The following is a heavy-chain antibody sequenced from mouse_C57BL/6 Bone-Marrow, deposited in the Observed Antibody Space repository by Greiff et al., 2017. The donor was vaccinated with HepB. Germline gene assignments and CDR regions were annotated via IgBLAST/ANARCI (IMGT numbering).Heavy chain of an antibody. D-gene: IGHD1-1*01. CDR1: GYTFTDYY. J-gene: IGHJ3*01. Sequence: VQLQQSGPELVKPGASVKISCKASGYTFTDYYMNWVKQSHGKSLEWIGDINPNNGGTSYNQKFKGKATLTVDKSSSTAYMELRSLTSEDSAVYYCARERVHYYGSERGFAYWGQGALVTASA. CDR2: INPNNGGT. CDR3: ARERVHYYGSERGFAY. V-gene: IGHV1-26*01.